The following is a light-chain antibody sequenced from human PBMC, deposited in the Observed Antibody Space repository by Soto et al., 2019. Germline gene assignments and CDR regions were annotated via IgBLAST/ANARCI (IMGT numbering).Light chain of an antibody. CDR3: QQLTSYPRST. J-gene: IGKJ5*01. V-gene: IGKV1-9*01. CDR1: QGISNY. Sequence: IQLTQSPSFLSASVGDRVTITCRASQGISNYLAWYQQRPGKAPKLLIYAASTLQTGVPSRFSGSGSGTEFTLTISSLQPEDFATYHCQQLTSYPRSTFGQGTLLEI. CDR2: AAS.